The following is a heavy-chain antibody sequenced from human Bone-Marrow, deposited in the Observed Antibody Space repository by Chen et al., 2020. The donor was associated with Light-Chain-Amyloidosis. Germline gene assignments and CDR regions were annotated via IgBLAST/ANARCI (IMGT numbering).Heavy chain of an antibody. CDR2: ISGSGGST. V-gene: IGHV3-23*01. CDR3: AKVLWFGEFLYYYGMDV. Sequence: EVQLLESGGGLVQPGGSLRLSCAASGFTFSSYAMSWVRQAPGKGLEWVSAISGSGGSTYYADSVKGRFTISRDNSKNTLYLQMNSLRAEDTAVYYCAKVLWFGEFLYYYGMDVWGQGTTVTVSS. D-gene: IGHD3-10*01. CDR1: GFTFSSYA. J-gene: IGHJ6*02.